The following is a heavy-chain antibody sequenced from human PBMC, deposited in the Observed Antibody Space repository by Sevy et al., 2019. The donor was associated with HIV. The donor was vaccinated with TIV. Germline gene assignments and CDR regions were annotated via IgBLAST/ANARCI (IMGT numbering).Heavy chain of an antibody. CDR1: GYSFTSYW. Sequence: GESLKISCKGSGYSFTSYWIGWVRQMPGKGLEWMGIIYPGDSDTRYSPSFQGQVTISADKSISTAYLQWSSLKASDTAMYYCARHVSCSSTSCPNDYYYYYGMDVWGQGTTVTVSS. V-gene: IGHV5-51*01. CDR2: IYPGDSDT. D-gene: IGHD2-2*01. CDR3: ARHVSCSSTSCPNDYYYYYGMDV. J-gene: IGHJ6*02.